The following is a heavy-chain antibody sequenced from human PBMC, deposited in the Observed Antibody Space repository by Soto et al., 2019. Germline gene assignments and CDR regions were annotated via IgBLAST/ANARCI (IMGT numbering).Heavy chain of an antibody. D-gene: IGHD3-22*01. Sequence: QVQLVESGGGVVQPGRSLRLSCADSGFTFTDYGMHWVRQAPGKGLEWVAVISYDGSNKNYADSVKGRFTISRDNSKNTLNLQMNSLRAEDKAVYYCAKDTYYHDSSGYYVFDYWGQGTLVTVSS. CDR1: GFTFTDYG. CDR2: ISYDGSNK. CDR3: AKDTYYHDSSGYYVFDY. V-gene: IGHV3-30*18. J-gene: IGHJ4*02.